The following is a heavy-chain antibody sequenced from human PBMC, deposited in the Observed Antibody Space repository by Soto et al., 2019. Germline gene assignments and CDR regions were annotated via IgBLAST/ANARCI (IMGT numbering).Heavy chain of an antibody. D-gene: IGHD2-15*01. CDR2: IYPGDSDT. CDR1: GYSFTSYW. Sequence: PGESLKISCKGSGYSFTSYWIGWVRQMPGKGLEWMGIIYPGDSDTRYSPSFQGQVTISADKSISTAYLQWSSLQASGTAMYYCARSQDIVVVPAADDVFDFWGQGTRSTFS. J-gene: IGHJ3*01. V-gene: IGHV5-51*01. CDR3: ARSQDIVVVPAADDVFDF.